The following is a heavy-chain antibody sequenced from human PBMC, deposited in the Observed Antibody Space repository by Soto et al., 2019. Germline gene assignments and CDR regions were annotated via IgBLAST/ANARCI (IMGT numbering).Heavy chain of an antibody. Sequence: SETLSLTCTVSGGSMSNYYWSWIRQSPGKGLEWIGYAYYSGSTNYNPSLKSRVTISVDTSKNEFSLKLSSVTAADTAVYYCTRGTSRVGSDSWGQGTLVTVSS. J-gene: IGHJ4*02. CDR3: TRGTSRVGSDS. CDR2: AYYSGST. D-gene: IGHD1-26*01. V-gene: IGHV4-59*01. CDR1: GGSMSNYY.